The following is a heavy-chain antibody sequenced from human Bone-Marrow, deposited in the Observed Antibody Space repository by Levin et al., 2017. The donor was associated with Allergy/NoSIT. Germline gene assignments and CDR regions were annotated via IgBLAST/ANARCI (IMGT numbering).Heavy chain of an antibody. D-gene: IGHD3-10*01. V-gene: IGHV3-23*01. CDR2: ISGSGGRT. J-gene: IGHJ6*02. Sequence: GGSLRLSCADSRFTFNTYAMSWVRQAPGKRLEWVSAISGSGGRTHYADSVKGRFTISRDNSKNTLYLEMNSLRAEDTAVYYCASFALGSLYYGLDVWGQGTTVTVSS. CDR3: ASFALGSLYYGLDV. CDR1: RFTFNTYA.